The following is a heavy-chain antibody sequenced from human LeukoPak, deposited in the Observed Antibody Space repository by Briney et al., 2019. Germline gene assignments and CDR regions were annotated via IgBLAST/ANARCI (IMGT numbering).Heavy chain of an antibody. J-gene: IGHJ6*02. V-gene: IGHV4-39*01. Sequence: SETLSLTCTVSGGSFNRSSYYWGWFGQPPGKGLEWIGSIHYSGSTYYNPSLKSRVTISVDTSKNQFSLRLSSVTAADTAVYYCARMSGSGYHKINDYYGMDVWGQGTTVTVSS. CDR1: GGSFNRSSYY. CDR3: ARMSGSGYHKINDYYGMDV. CDR2: IHYSGST. D-gene: IGHD3-3*01.